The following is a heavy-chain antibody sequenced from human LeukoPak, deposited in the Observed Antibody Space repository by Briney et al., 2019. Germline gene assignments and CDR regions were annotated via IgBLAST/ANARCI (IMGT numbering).Heavy chain of an antibody. CDR2: IYYSGST. D-gene: IGHD6-6*01. CDR1: GGSISSGDYY. V-gene: IGHV4-61*08. Sequence: SETLSLTCTVSGGSISSGDYYWSWIRQPPGKGLEWIGYIYYSGSTNYNPSLKSRVTISADTSKNQISLKLNSVTAADTAVYYCARVSSGIAARTHYYYYMDVWGKGTTVTVSS. J-gene: IGHJ6*03. CDR3: ARVSSGIAARTHYYYYMDV.